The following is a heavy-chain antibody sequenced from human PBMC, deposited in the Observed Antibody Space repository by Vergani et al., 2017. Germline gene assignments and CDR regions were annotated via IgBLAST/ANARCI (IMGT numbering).Heavy chain of an antibody. CDR1: GGSFSGYY. CDR3: ARAIGVVIYRRSWFDA. V-gene: IGHV4-34*01. D-gene: IGHD3-22*01. CDR2: INHSGST. Sequence: QVQLQQWGAGLLKPSETLSLTCAVYGGSFSGYYWSWIRQPPGKGLEWIGEINHSGSTNYNPSLKSRVTISVDTSKNQFSLKLSSVTAADTAVYYCARAIGVVIYRRSWFDAWGQGTLVTVSS. J-gene: IGHJ5*02.